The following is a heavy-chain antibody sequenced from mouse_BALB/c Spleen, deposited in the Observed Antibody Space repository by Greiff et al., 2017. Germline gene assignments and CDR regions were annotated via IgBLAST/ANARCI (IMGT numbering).Heavy chain of an antibody. Sequence: VKLQQPGAELVRPGASVKLSCKASGYTFTSYWINWVKQRPGQGLEWIGNIYPSDSYTNYNQKFKDKATLTVDKSSSTAYMQLSSPTSEDSAVYYCTRREVRHWYFDVWGAGTTVTVSS. V-gene: IGHV1-69*02. D-gene: IGHD2-14*01. CDR3: TRREVRHWYFDV. CDR1: GYTFTSYW. CDR2: IYPSDSYT. J-gene: IGHJ1*01.